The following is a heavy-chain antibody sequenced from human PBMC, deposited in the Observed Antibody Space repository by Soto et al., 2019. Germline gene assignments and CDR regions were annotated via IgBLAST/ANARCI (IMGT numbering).Heavy chain of an antibody. CDR3: ARDFGWLQFIYDY. V-gene: IGHV3-33*01. J-gene: IGHJ4*02. CDR1: GFTFSSYG. CDR2: IWYDGSNK. D-gene: IGHD5-12*01. Sequence: QVQLVESGGGVVQPGRSLRLSCAASGFTFSSYGMHWVRQAPGKGLEWVAVIWYDGSNKYYADSVKGRFTISRDNSKNTLYLQMNSLRAEDTAVYYCARDFGWLQFIYDYWGLGTLVTVSS.